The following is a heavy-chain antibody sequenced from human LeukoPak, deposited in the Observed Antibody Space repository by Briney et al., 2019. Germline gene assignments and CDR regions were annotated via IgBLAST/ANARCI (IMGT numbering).Heavy chain of an antibody. D-gene: IGHD4-17*01. CDR3: ARGYGDYANWFDP. Sequence: KTSETLSLTCSVSGDSISYFYWSWIRQAAGKGLEWIGRFSSSGSTDYNASLKSRVTMSVDTSKNQFSLKLSSVTAADTAVYYCARGYGDYANWFDPWGQGTLVTVSS. CDR1: GDSISYFY. J-gene: IGHJ5*02. V-gene: IGHV4-4*07. CDR2: FSSSGST.